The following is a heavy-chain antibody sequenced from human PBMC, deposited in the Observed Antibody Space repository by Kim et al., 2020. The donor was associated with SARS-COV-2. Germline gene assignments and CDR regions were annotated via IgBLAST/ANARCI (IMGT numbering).Heavy chain of an antibody. CDR3: ARLRGEVGGNY. Sequence: GGSLRLSCAASGFTFRNYWMHWVRQAPGKGLVWVSRINSDGSSTSYADSVKGRFTISRDNAKNTLYLQMNSLRAEDTAVYYCARLRGEVGGNYWGQGTLVTVSS. D-gene: IGHD1-26*01. J-gene: IGHJ4*02. CDR2: INSDGSST. CDR1: GFTFRNYW. V-gene: IGHV3-74*01.